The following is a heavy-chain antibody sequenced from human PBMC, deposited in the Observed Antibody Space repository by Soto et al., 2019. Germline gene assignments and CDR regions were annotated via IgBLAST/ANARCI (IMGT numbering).Heavy chain of an antibody. CDR1: GGSISSGGYY. CDR2: IYYSGST. Sequence: PSETLSLTCAVSGGSISSGGYYWSWIRQHPGKGLEWIGYIYYSGSTYFNPSLKSRVAISLDTSKNQFSLKLSSVTAADTAVYYCARDPGHGTDVWGKGTPVTVSS. J-gene: IGHJ6*04. CDR3: ARDPGHGTDV. V-gene: IGHV4-31*11.